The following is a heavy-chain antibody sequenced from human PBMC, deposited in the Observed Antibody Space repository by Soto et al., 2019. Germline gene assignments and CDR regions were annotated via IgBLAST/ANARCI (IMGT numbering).Heavy chain of an antibody. J-gene: IGHJ4*02. CDR3: ARGMGMDSGYDVLVDY. D-gene: IGHD5-12*01. CDR1: GFTFSSYA. V-gene: IGHV3-30-3*01. CDR2: ISYDGSNK. Sequence: QVQLGESGGGAVQPGRSLRLSCAASGFTFSSYAMHWVRQAHGKGREWGAVISYDGSNKYYADSVKGRFTISRDNSKNTLYVQMNSLRAEDTAVYYCARGMGMDSGYDVLVDYWGQGTLVTVSS.